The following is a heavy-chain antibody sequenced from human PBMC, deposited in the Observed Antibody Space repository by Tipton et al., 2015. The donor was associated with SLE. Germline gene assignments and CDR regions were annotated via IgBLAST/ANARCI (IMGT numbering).Heavy chain of an antibody. V-gene: IGHV4-39*02. CDR2: LSHNGVT. J-gene: IGHJ4*02. CDR3: ARDLGHGGDSDY. CDR1: GASIASGSYY. D-gene: IGHD3/OR15-3a*01. Sequence: LRLSCTVSGASIASGSYYWGWIRQPPGKGLEWIGSLSHNGVTAYNPSLRNRVTIFGDRSKNHFSLSLTSVTAADTAVYYCARDLGHGGDSDYWGQGTLVTVSS.